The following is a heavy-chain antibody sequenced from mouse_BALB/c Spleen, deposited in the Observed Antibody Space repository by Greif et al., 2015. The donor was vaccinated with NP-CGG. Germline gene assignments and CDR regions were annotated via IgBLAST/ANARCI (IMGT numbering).Heavy chain of an antibody. J-gene: IGHJ1*01. CDR3: AREAGIHWYFDV. Sequence: VQLQQPGPELVKPGASVKISCKTSGYTFTEYTMHWVKQSHGKSLEWIGDINPNNGGTSYNQKFKGKATLTVDKSSSTAYMELRSLTSEDSAVYYCAREAGIHWYFDVWGAGTTVTVSS. V-gene: IGHV1-18*01. CDR2: INPNNGGT. CDR1: GYTFTEYT.